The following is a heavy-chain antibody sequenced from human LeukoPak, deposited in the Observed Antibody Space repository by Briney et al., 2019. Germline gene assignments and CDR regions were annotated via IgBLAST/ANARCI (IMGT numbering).Heavy chain of an antibody. D-gene: IGHD2-15*01. CDR3: AKGTAKLLIDY. Sequence: PGRTLRLSCAASGFTFSSYGMHWVRQAPGKGLEWVAVISYDGSNKYYADSVKGRFTISRDNSKNTLYLQMNGLRAEDTAVYYCAKGTAKLLIDYWGQGTLVTVSS. CDR2: ISYDGSNK. J-gene: IGHJ4*02. V-gene: IGHV3-30*18. CDR1: GFTFSSYG.